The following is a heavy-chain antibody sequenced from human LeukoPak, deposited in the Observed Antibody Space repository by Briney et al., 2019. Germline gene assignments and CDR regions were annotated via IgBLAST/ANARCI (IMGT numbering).Heavy chain of an antibody. CDR3: ARGGVYSKSNYLYYQFMDV. CDR2: IYYSGTP. D-gene: IGHD4-11*01. J-gene: IGHJ6*03. Sequence: SQTLSPTCTVYAGSISSYYWSWIRQPPGKGLEWNGYIYYSGTPNYNPSLKSRVTISVQTSKTQLSLKLSSVSAADTAVYYCARGGVYSKSNYLYYQFMDVWGKGTTVTVSS. CDR1: AGSISSYY. V-gene: IGHV4-59*08.